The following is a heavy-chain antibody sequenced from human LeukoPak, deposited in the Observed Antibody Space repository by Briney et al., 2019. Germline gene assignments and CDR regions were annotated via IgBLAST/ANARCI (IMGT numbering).Heavy chain of an antibody. D-gene: IGHD3-22*01. CDR2: INPNSGGT. CDR1: GYTFTGYY. J-gene: IGHJ4*02. Sequence: ASVKVSCKASGYTFTGYYMHWVRQAPGQGLEWMGWINPNSGGTNYAQKFQGRVTMTRDTSISTAYMELSRLRPDDTAVYYCARGASSYYDSSDYFDYWGQGTLVTVSS. CDR3: ARGASSYYDSSDYFDY. V-gene: IGHV1-2*02.